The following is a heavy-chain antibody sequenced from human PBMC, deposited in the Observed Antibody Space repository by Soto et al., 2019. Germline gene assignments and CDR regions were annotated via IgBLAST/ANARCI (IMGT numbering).Heavy chain of an antibody. Sequence: GASVKVSCKASGYTFTSYGISWVRQAPGQGLEWMGWISAYNGNTNYAQKLQGRVTMTTDTSTSTAYMELRSLRSDDTAVYYCARVMIDYGDYYWFDPWGQGTLVTVSS. J-gene: IGHJ5*02. CDR3: ARVMIDYGDYYWFDP. D-gene: IGHD4-17*01. CDR2: ISAYNGNT. V-gene: IGHV1-18*01. CDR1: GYTFTSYG.